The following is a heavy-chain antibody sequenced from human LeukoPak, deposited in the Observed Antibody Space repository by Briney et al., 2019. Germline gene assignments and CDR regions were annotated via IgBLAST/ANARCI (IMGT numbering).Heavy chain of an antibody. V-gene: IGHV3-30*03. CDR2: ISYDGSNE. Sequence: PGRSLRLSCAASGFTFSSYGMHWVRQAPGKGLEWVALISYDGSNEYYADSVRGRFTISGDNSKFTLYMQMNSLRAEDTAVYYCARVRAGYCTSTSCYTGMDVWGQGTTVTVSS. J-gene: IGHJ6*02. D-gene: IGHD2-2*01. CDR3: ARVRAGYCTSTSCYTGMDV. CDR1: GFTFSSYG.